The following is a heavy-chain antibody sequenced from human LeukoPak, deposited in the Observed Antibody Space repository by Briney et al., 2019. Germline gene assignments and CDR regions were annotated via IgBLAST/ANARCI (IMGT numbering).Heavy chain of an antibody. J-gene: IGHJ1*01. CDR1: GYTFTSYA. CDR3: ASLASEMATTLPAEYFQH. D-gene: IGHD5-24*01. CDR2: INTNTGNP. Sequence: ASVKVSCKASGYTFTSYAMNWVRQAPGQGLEWMGWINTNTGNPTYAQGFTGRFVFSLDTSVSTAHLQISSLKAEDTAVYYCASLASEMATTLPAEYFQHWGQGTLVTVCS. V-gene: IGHV7-4-1*02.